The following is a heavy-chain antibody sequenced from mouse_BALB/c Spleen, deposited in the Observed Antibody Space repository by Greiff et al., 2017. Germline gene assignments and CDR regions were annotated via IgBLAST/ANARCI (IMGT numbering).Heavy chain of an antibody. CDR1: GYTFTSYW. CDR3: ARSDRYDEN. D-gene: IGHD2-14*01. V-gene: IGHV1-7*01. J-gene: IGHJ3*01. CDR2: INPSTGYT. Sequence: VQLQQSGAELAKPGASVKMSCKASGYTFTSYWMHWVKQRPGQGLEWIGYINPSTGYTEYNQKFKDKATLTADKSSSTAYMQLSSLTSEDSAVYYCARSDRYDENWGQGTLVTVSA.